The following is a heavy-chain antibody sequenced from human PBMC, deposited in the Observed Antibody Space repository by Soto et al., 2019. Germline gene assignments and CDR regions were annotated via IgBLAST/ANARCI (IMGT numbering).Heavy chain of an antibody. V-gene: IGHV4-59*01. Sequence: SETLSLTCTVSGGSITGYYWSWIRQPPGKGLEWIGYIYYTGSTDHNPSLKSRVTISLDTSRNQVSLQLTSVTAADTAVYYCAAAPRYRGQRTLVTVSS. CDR2: IYYTGST. CDR1: GGSITGYY. CDR3: AAAPRY. D-gene: IGHD2-15*01. J-gene: IGHJ4*02.